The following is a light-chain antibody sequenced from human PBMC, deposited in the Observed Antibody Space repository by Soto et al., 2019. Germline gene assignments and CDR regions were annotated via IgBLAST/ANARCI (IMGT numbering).Light chain of an antibody. CDR1: QGISTY. CDR2: AAS. J-gene: IGKJ1*01. V-gene: IGKV1-27*01. CDR3: QNYNGAPWT. Sequence: DIQMTQSPSSLSASVGDRVTITCRASQGISTYLVWYQQKPGTVPKLLIFAASTLQSWVPSRFSGSGYGTDFILTISSLQHEDVATYYCQNYNGAPWTFGQGTKVESK.